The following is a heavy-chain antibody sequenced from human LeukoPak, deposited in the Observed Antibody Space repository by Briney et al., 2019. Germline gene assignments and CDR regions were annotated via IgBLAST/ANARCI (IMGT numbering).Heavy chain of an antibody. CDR1: GGTFISYT. CDR3: ARDLMYYDSSGYYYEYYFDY. J-gene: IGHJ4*02. V-gene: IGHV1-69*04. CDR2: IIPILGIA. Sequence: GSSVKVSCKASGGTFISYTISWVGQAPGQGLEWMGRIIPILGIANYAQKFQGRVTITADKSTSTAYMELSSLRSEDTAVYYCARDLMYYDSSGYYYEYYFDYWGQGTLVTVSS. D-gene: IGHD3-22*01.